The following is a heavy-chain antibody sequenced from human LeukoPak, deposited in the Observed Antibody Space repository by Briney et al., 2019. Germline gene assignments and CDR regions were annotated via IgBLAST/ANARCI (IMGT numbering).Heavy chain of an antibody. CDR3: ARDDGSGSYYRPGNWFDP. Sequence: SETLSLTCAVSGYSISSGYYWGWIRQPPGQGLEWIGSIYHSGSTYYNPSLKSRVTISVDTSKNQFSLKLSSVTAADTAVYYCARDDGSGSYYRPGNWFDPWGQGTLVTVSS. CDR2: IYHSGST. CDR1: GYSISSGYY. D-gene: IGHD3-10*01. V-gene: IGHV4-38-2*02. J-gene: IGHJ5*02.